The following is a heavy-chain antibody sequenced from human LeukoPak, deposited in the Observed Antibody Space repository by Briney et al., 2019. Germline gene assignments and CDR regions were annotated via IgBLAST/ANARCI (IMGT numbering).Heavy chain of an antibody. CDR3: AKDTVKVTTIRRVPHYMDV. J-gene: IGHJ6*03. V-gene: IGHV3-23*01. CDR2: ISSSGGDT. Sequence: PGGSLRLSCAASGFTFSSYAMSWVRQTPGKGLEWVSSISSSGGDTFYTDSVKGRFTISRDNSKNTLYLQMNSLRAEDTALYYCAKDTVKVTTIRRVPHYMDVWGKGTTVTISS. D-gene: IGHD5-12*01. CDR1: GFTFSSYA.